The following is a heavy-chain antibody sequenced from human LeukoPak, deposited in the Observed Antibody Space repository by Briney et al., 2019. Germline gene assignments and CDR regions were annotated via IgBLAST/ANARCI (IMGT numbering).Heavy chain of an antibody. CDR2: IKQDGSEK. J-gene: IGHJ4*02. V-gene: IGHV3-7*01. Sequence: GGSLRLSCAASGFTFSSYWMSWVRQAPGKGLEWVANIKQDGSEKYYVDSVKGRFTISRDNAKNSLYLQMNSLRAEDTAVYYCARGSNDFWSGYRPIDYWGQGTLVTVSS. D-gene: IGHD3-3*01. CDR3: ARGSNDFWSGYRPIDY. CDR1: GFTFSSYW.